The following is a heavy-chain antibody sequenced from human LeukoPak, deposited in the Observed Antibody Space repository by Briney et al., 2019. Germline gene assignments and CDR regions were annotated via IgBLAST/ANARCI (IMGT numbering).Heavy chain of an antibody. V-gene: IGHV3-7*01. CDR2: IKQDGSEK. Sequence: SGGSLRLSCAASGFTFSSYWVSWVRQAPGKGLEWVANIKQDGSEKYYVDSVKGRFTISRDNAKNSLYLQMNSLRAEDTAVYYCARVVRVGQPNPLGYWGQGTLVTVSS. CDR3: ARVVRVGQPNPLGY. D-gene: IGHD3-16*01. J-gene: IGHJ4*02. CDR1: GFTFSSYW.